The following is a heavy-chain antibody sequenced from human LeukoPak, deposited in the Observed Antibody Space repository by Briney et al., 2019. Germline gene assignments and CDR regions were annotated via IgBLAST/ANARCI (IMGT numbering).Heavy chain of an antibody. CDR3: ARDGKYSSSWYGILD. J-gene: IGHJ4*02. V-gene: IGHV3-66*01. CDR1: GYSISSGYY. CDR2: IYSGGST. D-gene: IGHD6-13*01. Sequence: PSETLSLTCSVSGYSISSGYYWGWIRQPPGKGLEWVSVIYSGGSTYYADSVKGRFTISRDNSKNTLYLQMNSLRVEDTAVYYCARDGKYSSSWYGILDWGQGALVTVSS.